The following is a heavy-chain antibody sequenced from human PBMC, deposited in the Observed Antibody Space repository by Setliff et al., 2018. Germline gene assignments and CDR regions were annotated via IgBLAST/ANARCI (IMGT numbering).Heavy chain of an antibody. CDR2: INHSGST. CDR3: AREGFYCTNGVCYRPFDY. V-gene: IGHV4-34*01. D-gene: IGHD2-8*01. J-gene: IGHJ4*02. Sequence: TSETLSLTCSVSGGSISPYYWSWIRQPPGKGLEWIGEINHSGSTNYNPSLKSRVTISVDTSKNQFSLNLTSVTAADTAVYYCAREGFYCTNGVCYRPFDYWGQGTLVTVSS. CDR1: GGSISPYY.